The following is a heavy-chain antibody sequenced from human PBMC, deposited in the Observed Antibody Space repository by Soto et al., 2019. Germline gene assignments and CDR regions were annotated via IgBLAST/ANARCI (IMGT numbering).Heavy chain of an antibody. CDR2: TYYRSKWYN. D-gene: IGHD6-13*01. Sequence: PSQTLSLTCVISGDSVSSNSAAWNWIRQSPSRGLEWLGRTYYRSKWYNDYAHSVKSRITINSAPSKNQFSLQLNSVTPEDTAVYYCARDRGGDLSSSWFYFGYWGQGTLVTVSS. CDR3: ARDRGGDLSSSWFYFGY. V-gene: IGHV6-1*01. J-gene: IGHJ4*02. CDR1: GDSVSSNSAA.